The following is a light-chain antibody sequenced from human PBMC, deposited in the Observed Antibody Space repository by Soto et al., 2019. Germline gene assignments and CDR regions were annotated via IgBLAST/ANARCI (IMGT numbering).Light chain of an antibody. V-gene: IGLV2-11*01. J-gene: IGLJ2*01. Sequence: QSALTQPRSVSGSPGQSVTISCTGTSSDVGGYNYVSWYQQHPGKAPKLMIYDVSKRPSGVPDRFSGSKSGNTASLTISGLQAEGEADYYCCSYAGSYTLWVFGGGTKVTVL. CDR2: DVS. CDR3: CSYAGSYTLWV. CDR1: SSDVGGYNY.